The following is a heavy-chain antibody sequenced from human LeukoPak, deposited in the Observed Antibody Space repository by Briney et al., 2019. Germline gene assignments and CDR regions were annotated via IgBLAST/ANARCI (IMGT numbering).Heavy chain of an antibody. Sequence: GGSLRLSCAASVFSFSNYWMCWGRQAPGKGLVCVSRINSDGSTKTYADHVKGRFTISRDNAKNTLYLQMHSLSDADSDLYYCARIRESLGLGAFDIWGQGTMVTVSS. V-gene: IGHV3-74*03. CDR3: ARIRESLGLGAFDI. D-gene: IGHD7-27*01. CDR2: INSDGSTK. CDR1: VFSFSNYW. J-gene: IGHJ3*02.